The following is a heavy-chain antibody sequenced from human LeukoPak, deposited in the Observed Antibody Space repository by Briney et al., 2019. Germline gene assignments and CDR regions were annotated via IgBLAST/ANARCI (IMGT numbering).Heavy chain of an antibody. CDR3: ARWLVSVTTEGNYYYYMDV. J-gene: IGHJ6*03. V-gene: IGHV3-20*04. Sequence: GGSLRLSCAASGFTFSDSYMTWIRQAPGKGLEWVSGINWNGGSTGYADSVKGRFTISRDNAKNSLYLQMNSLRAEDTALYYCARWLVSVTTEGNYYYYMDVWGKGTTVTVSS. CDR1: GFTFSDSY. D-gene: IGHD4-17*01. CDR2: INWNGGST.